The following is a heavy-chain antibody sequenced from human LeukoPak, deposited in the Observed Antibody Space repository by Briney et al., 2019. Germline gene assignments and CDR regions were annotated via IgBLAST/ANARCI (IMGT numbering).Heavy chain of an antibody. D-gene: IGHD1-26*01. V-gene: IGHV3-9*01. CDR3: ARVVQIPGYYYGMDV. CDR2: ISWNSGSI. J-gene: IGHJ6*02. CDR1: GFTFDDYA. Sequence: SLRLSCAASGFTFDDYAMHWVRQAPGKGLEWVSGISWNSGSIGYADSVKGRFTISRDNAKNSLYLQMNSLRDEDTAVYYCARVVQIPGYYYGMDVWGQGTTVTVSS.